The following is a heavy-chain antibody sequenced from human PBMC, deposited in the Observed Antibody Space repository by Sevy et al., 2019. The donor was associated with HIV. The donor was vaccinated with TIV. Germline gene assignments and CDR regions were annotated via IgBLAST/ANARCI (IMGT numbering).Heavy chain of an antibody. V-gene: IGHV1-69*13. CDR2: IIPIFGTA. D-gene: IGHD3-22*01. CDR3: PGSYYYDSSGPVRGYGMDV. J-gene: IGHJ6*02. CDR1: GGTFSSYA. Sequence: ASVKVSCKASGGTFSSYAISWVRQAPGQGLEWMGGIIPIFGTANYAQKLQGRVTITADESTSTAYMELSSLRSEDTAVYYWPGSYYYDSSGPVRGYGMDVWGQVTTVTVSS.